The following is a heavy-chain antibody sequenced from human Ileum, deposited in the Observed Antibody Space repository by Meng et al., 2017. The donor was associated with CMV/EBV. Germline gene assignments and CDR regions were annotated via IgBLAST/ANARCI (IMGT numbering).Heavy chain of an antibody. J-gene: IGHJ4*02. Sequence: KASGYTFTSNYMHWVRQAPGQGLEWMGIINPSGGSTSYAQKFQGRVTMTGDTSTSTVYMELSSLRSEDTAVYYCARARTGDSYYFDYWGQGTLVTVSS. V-gene: IGHV1-46*01. CDR1: GYTFTSNY. CDR2: INPSGGST. D-gene: IGHD7-27*01. CDR3: ARARTGDSYYFDY.